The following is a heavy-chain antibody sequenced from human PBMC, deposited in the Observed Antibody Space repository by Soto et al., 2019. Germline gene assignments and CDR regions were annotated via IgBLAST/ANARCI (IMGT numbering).Heavy chain of an antibody. CDR1: GGSISSYY. D-gene: IGHD6-13*01. CDR3: ARSGRYSSSLYDGGWFDP. Sequence: SETLSLTCTVSGGSISSYYWSWIRQPPGKGLEWIGYIYYSGSTNYNPSLKSRVTISVDTSKNQFSLKLSSVTAADTAVYYCARSGRYSSSLYDGGWFDPWGQGTLVTVSS. CDR2: IYYSGST. V-gene: IGHV4-59*01. J-gene: IGHJ5*02.